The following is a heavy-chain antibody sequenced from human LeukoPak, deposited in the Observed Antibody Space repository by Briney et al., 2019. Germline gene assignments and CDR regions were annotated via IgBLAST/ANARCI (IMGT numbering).Heavy chain of an antibody. J-gene: IGHJ5*02. D-gene: IGHD3-16*01. CDR3: ARGRYVWGSYLRPNWFDP. Sequence: SETLSLTCTVSGGSISSGSYYWSWIRQPAGKGLEWIGRFYTSGSTNYNPSLKSRVTISVDTSKNQFSLKLSSVTAADTAVYYCARGRYVWGSYLRPNWFDPWGQGTLVTVSS. V-gene: IGHV4-61*02. CDR1: GGSISSGSYY. CDR2: FYTSGST.